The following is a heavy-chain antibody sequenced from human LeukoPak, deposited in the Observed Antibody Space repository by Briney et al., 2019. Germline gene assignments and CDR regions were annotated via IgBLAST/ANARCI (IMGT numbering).Heavy chain of an antibody. CDR3: AREVSQFDY. Sequence: GGSLRLFRAASGFTYSSYEMLWVRQAPTKGLEWVSYISSSGSAIYYADSVKGRFTISRDNAKNSLYLQMNSLRAEDTAVYYCAREVSQFDYWGQGTPVTVSS. CDR1: GFTYSSYE. V-gene: IGHV3-48*03. J-gene: IGHJ4*02. CDR2: ISSSGSAI.